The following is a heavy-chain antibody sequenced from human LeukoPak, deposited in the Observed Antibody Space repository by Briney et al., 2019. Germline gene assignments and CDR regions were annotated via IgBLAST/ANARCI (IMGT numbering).Heavy chain of an antibody. Sequence: GSLRLSCAASGFTFSSYEMNWVRQAPGKGLEWVSYISSSGSTIYYADSVKGRFTISRDNAKNSLYLQMNSLRAEDTAVYYCARSHNYGSGSYLDYWGQGTLVTVSS. CDR2: ISSSGSTI. J-gene: IGHJ4*02. CDR3: ARSHNYGSGSYLDY. D-gene: IGHD3-10*01. CDR1: GFTFSSYE. V-gene: IGHV3-48*03.